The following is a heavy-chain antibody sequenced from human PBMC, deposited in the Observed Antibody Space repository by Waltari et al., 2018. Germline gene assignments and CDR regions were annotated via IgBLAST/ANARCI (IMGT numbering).Heavy chain of an antibody. J-gene: IGHJ5*02. CDR2: IRYDGSNK. Sequence: QVQLVESGGGVVQPGGSLSLSCAASGFTFSSYGMHWVRQAPGKGLEWVAFIRYDGSNKYYADSVKGRFTISRDNSKNTLYLQMNSLRAEDTAVYYCAKDKGRYNWFDPWGQGTLVTVSS. CDR1: GFTFSSYG. V-gene: IGHV3-30*02. CDR3: AKDKGRYNWFDP.